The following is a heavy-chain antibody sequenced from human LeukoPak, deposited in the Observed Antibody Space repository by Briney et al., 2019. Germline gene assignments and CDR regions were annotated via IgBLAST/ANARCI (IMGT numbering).Heavy chain of an antibody. CDR3: ATENSSSSCFDY. CDR1: RFTFSSYS. CDR2: ISSSSTTT. D-gene: IGHD6-6*01. J-gene: IGHJ4*02. Sequence: GGSLRLSCAASRFTFSSYSMNWVRQAPGKGLEWVSYISSSSTTTYYADSVKGRFTISKDNAKKSLYLQMSSLTAEDTAVYYCATENSSSSCFDYWGQGTPVTVSS. V-gene: IGHV3-48*01.